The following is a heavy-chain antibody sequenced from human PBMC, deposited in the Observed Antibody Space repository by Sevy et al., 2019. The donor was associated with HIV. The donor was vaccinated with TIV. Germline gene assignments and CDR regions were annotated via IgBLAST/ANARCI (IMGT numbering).Heavy chain of an antibody. D-gene: IGHD1-26*01. Sequence: SETLSLTCTVSGGSISSGDYYWSWIRQPPGKGLEWIGYIYYSGSTYYNPSLKSRVTISVDTSKNQFSLKLSSVTAADTVVYYCARVGATTYFDYWGQGTLVTVSS. CDR1: GGSISSGDYY. CDR3: ARVGATTYFDY. J-gene: IGHJ4*02. V-gene: IGHV4-30-4*01. CDR2: IYYSGST.